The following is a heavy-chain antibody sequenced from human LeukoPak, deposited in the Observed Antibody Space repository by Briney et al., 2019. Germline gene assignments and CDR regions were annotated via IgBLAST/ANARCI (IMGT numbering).Heavy chain of an antibody. CDR2: IYPGDYDT. Sequence: GGALKIFWKGSGYRFACYWIGWVRQMPGKGVEGVGMIYPGDYDTRYSPAFQGQVTISADKSISTAYLQWSSLKASDTAMYYCARGYTSSCPDLWGQGTLVTVSS. CDR1: GYRFACYW. CDR3: ARGYTSSCPDL. V-gene: IGHV5-51*01. D-gene: IGHD6-13*01. J-gene: IGHJ5*02.